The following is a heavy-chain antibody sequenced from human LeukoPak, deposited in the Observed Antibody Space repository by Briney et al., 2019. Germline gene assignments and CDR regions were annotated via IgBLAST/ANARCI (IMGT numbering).Heavy chain of an antibody. D-gene: IGHD5-12*01. Sequence: SGPTLVKPTQTLTLTCTFSGFSLSTSGVGVGWIRQPPGKALEWLALIYWNDGKRYSPSLKSRLTISKDTSKNQVVLTMTNMDPVDTATYYCARSYSDYDYFNNWFDPWGQGTLVTASS. CDR3: ARSYSDYDYFNNWFDP. V-gene: IGHV2-5*01. CDR2: IYWNDGK. J-gene: IGHJ5*02. CDR1: GFSLSTSGVG.